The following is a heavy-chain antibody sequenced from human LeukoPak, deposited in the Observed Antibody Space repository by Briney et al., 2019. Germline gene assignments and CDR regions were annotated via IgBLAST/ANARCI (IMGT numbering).Heavy chain of an antibody. J-gene: IGHJ4*02. V-gene: IGHV3-7*01. CDR2: IKQDGSEK. CDR1: GFTFSNFW. D-gene: IGHD6-13*01. CDR3: ARVYTASSSWYGDFDY. Sequence: GGSLRLSCAASGFTFSNFWMGWVRQAPGKGLEWVANIKQDGSEKRYVDPVKGRFTISRDNAKNSLYLQMNSLRAEDTGVYYCARVYTASSSWYGDFDYWGQGTLVTVSS.